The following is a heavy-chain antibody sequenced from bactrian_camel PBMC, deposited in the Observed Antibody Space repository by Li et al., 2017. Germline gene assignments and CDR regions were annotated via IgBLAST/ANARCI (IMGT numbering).Heavy chain of an antibody. D-gene: IGHD7*01. Sequence: HVQLVESGGGSVQAGGSLRLSCVVPDYSYTQYCLGWFRQAPGKERLGIVTIDDHGTTTYADSVKGRFTISKDNTKNTLYLQMNSLKPEDTAMYCCALDRSNGVWHRPYWGQGTQVTVS. V-gene: IGHV3S53*01. J-gene: IGHJ4*01. CDR3: ALDRSNGVWHRPY. CDR2: IDDHGTT. CDR1: DYSYTQYC.